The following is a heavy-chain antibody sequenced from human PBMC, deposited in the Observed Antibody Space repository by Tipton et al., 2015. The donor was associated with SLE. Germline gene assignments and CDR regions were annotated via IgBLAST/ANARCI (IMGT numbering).Heavy chain of an antibody. CDR2: ISSSGSTI. V-gene: IGHV3-48*03. Sequence: SLRLSCAASGFTFSSYEMNWVRQAPGKGLEWVSYISSSGSTIYYADSVKGRFTISRDNAKNSLYLQMNSLRAEDTAVYYCARDLTGIWGGDMYFDYWGQGTLVTVSS. CDR3: ARDLTGIWGGDMYFDY. J-gene: IGHJ4*02. CDR1: GFTFSSYE. D-gene: IGHD4-17*01.